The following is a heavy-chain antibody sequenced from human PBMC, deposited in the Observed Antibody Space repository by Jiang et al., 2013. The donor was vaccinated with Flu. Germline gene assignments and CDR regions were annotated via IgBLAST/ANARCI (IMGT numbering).Heavy chain of an antibody. CDR3: ARSTPTPQVDMVRGGSDAFDI. D-gene: IGHD3-10*01. Sequence: SGAEVKKPGASVKVSCKASGYTFTGYYMHWVRQAPGQGLEWMGWINPNSGGTNYAQKFQGRVTMTRDTSISTAYMELSRLRSDDTAVYYCARSTPTPQVDMVRGGSDAFDIWGQGTMVTVSS. J-gene: IGHJ3*02. V-gene: IGHV1-2*02. CDR1: GYTFTGYY. CDR2: INPNSGGT.